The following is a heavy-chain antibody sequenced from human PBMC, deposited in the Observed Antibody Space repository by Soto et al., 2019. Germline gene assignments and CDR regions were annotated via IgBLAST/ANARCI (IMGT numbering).Heavy chain of an antibody. CDR3: ARDNEGGYSPASPFDY. J-gene: IGHJ4*02. CDR2: ISTYNGDT. D-gene: IGHD5-18*01. CDR1: GYTFTDYG. V-gene: IGHV1-18*01. Sequence: QVQLVQSGGEVKKPGASVKVSCKASGYTFTDYGISWLRQAPGQGPEWMAWISTYNGDTKYAQKGQGRVTMTTDTSTTTAYMELRSLRFDDTAVYYCARDNEGGYSPASPFDYWGQGTLVTVSS.